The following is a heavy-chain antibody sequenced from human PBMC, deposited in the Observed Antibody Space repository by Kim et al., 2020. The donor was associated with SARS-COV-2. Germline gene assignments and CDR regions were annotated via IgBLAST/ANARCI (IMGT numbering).Heavy chain of an antibody. J-gene: IGHJ4*02. CDR1: GGSISSSSYY. V-gene: IGHV4-39*01. Sequence: SETLSLTCTVSGGSISSSSYYWGWIRQPPGKGLEWIGSIYYSGSTYYNPSLKSRVTISVDTSKNQFSLKLSSVTAADTAVYYCARLTITGLFDYWGQGTLVTVSS. CDR2: IYYSGST. D-gene: IGHD2-21*01. CDR3: ARLTITGLFDY.